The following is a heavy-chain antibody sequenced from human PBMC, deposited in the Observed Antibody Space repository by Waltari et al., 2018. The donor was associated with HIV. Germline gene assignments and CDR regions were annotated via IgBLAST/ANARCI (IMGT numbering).Heavy chain of an antibody. J-gene: IGHJ4*02. CDR3: ARSWGAFHSTDGRFDY. CDR2: ICSGGNT. D-gene: IGHD2-2*01. CDR1: GIAVSNYY. Sequence: EVQLVESGGGLVQPGGSLRLSCAASGIAVSNYYMNWVRQAPGKVLKWVSVICSGGNTYYADSVKGRFTISRDTSKNTVFLQMNRVRVEDTAVYFCARSWGAFHSTDGRFDYWGQGSLVTVSS. V-gene: IGHV3-66*01.